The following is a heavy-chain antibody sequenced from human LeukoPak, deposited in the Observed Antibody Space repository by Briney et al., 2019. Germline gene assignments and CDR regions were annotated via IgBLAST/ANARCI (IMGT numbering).Heavy chain of an antibody. CDR2: IIPIFGTA. D-gene: IGHD5-18*01. CDR3: ARDQGYSYGTKQFDP. V-gene: IGHV1-69*05. CDR1: GGTFSSYA. J-gene: IGHJ5*02. Sequence: GSSVKVSYKAPGGTFSSYAISWVRQAPGQGLEWMGGIIPIFGTANYAQKFQGRVTITTDESTSTAYMELSSLRSEDTAVYYCARDQGYSYGTKQFDPWGQGILVTVSS.